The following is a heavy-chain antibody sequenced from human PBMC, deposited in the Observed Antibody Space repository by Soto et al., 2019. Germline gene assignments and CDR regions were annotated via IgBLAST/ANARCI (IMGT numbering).Heavy chain of an antibody. CDR1: GGSFSGYY. Sequence: PSETLSLTCAVYGGSFSGYYWSWIRQPPGKGLEWIGEINHSGSTNYNPSLKSRVTISVDTSKNQFPLKLSSVTAADTAVYYCARSLRITIFGGFDYWGQGTLVTVSS. J-gene: IGHJ4*02. CDR3: ARSLRITIFGGFDY. V-gene: IGHV4-34*01. D-gene: IGHD3-3*01. CDR2: INHSGST.